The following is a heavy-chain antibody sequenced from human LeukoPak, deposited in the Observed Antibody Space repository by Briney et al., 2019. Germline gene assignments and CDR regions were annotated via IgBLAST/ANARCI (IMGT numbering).Heavy chain of an antibody. CDR2: INSDGSST. CDR3: ASSPPVVAATPDY. CDR1: GFTFSSYW. D-gene: IGHD2-15*01. Sequence: PGGSLRLSCAASGFTFSSYWMHWVRQAPGKGLVWVSRINSDGSSTSYADSVKGRFTISRDNAKNTLYLQMNSLRTEDTAVYYCASSPPVVAATPDYWGQGTLVTVSS. J-gene: IGHJ4*02. V-gene: IGHV3-74*01.